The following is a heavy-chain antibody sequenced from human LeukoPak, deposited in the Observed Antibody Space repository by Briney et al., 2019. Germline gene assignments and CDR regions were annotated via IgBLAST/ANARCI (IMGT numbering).Heavy chain of an antibody. CDR1: GFTFRSYW. CDR2: ISPHGSTS. Sequence: GGSLRLSCAASGFTFRSYWMHWVRQAPPRGLVWVSRISPHGSTSAYADSVKGRLTISRDNAKNTLYVQLNSLRAEDTAVYYCGRGYSSSNDYWGQGTLVAVSS. CDR3: GRGYSSSNDY. V-gene: IGHV3-74*01. J-gene: IGHJ4*02. D-gene: IGHD6-6*01.